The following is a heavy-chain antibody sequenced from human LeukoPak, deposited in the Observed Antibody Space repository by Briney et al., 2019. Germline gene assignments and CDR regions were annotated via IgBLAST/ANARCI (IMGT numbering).Heavy chain of an antibody. CDR1: GFTFGDYA. Sequence: GGSLRLSCTASGFTFGDYAMSWFRQAPGKGLEWVGFIRSKAYGGATEYAASVKGRFTISRDDSKSIAYLQMNSLKTEDTAVYYCAKDQSENSSGWYVGDAFDIWGQGTMVTVSS. D-gene: IGHD6-19*01. J-gene: IGHJ3*02. CDR2: IRSKAYGGAT. V-gene: IGHV3-49*03. CDR3: AKDQSENSSGWYVGDAFDI.